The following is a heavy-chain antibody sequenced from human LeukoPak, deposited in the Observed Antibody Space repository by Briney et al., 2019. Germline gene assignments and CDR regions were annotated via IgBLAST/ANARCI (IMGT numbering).Heavy chain of an antibody. CDR3: ARAGYSSSWLDY. Sequence: GASLRLSCAASGFTFSSYEMNWVRQAPGKGLEWVSYISSSGSTIYYANSVKGRFTISRDNAKNSMYLQMNSLRAEDTAVYYCARAGYSSSWLDYWGQGTLVTVSS. J-gene: IGHJ4*02. CDR2: ISSSGSTI. V-gene: IGHV3-48*03. CDR1: GFTFSSYE. D-gene: IGHD6-13*01.